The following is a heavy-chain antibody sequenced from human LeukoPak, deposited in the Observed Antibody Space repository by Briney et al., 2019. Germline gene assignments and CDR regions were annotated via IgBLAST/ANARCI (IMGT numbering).Heavy chain of an antibody. V-gene: IGHV3-30*18. CDR1: GFTFSSYG. CDR2: ISYDGSNK. CDR3: AKSAEDY. J-gene: IGHJ4*02. Sequence: GGSLRLSCAASGFTFSSYGMHWVRQAPGKGLEWVAVISYDGSNKYYADSVKGRFTISRDNSKNTLYLQMNSLRAEDTAVYYCAKSAEDYWGQGTLVTVSS.